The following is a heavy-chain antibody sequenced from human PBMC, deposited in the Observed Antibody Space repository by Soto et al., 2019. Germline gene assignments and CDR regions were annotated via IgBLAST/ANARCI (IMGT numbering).Heavy chain of an antibody. Sequence: SETLSLTCAVYGGSFSGYYWSWIRQPPGKGLEWIGEINHSGSTNYNPSLKSRVTISVDTSKNQFSLKLSSVTAADTAVYYCARARGRRVGGHFDYWGQGTLVTVSS. CDR1: GGSFSGYY. D-gene: IGHD2-15*01. J-gene: IGHJ4*02. CDR3: ARARGRRVGGHFDY. V-gene: IGHV4-34*01. CDR2: INHSGST.